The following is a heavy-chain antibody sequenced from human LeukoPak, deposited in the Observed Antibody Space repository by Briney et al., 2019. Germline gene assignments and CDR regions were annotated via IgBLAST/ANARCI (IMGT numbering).Heavy chain of an antibody. CDR3: ARDEVYGELYY. J-gene: IGHJ4*02. D-gene: IGHD3-10*01. Sequence: SETLSLTCSVSGESIGSYFWSWIRQPAGKGLEWIGRISASGSTYYSPSLKSRVSMSLDKSKHQFSLNLTSLSAADTAIYYCARDEVYGELYYWGQGTLVSVSS. V-gene: IGHV4-4*07. CDR1: GESIGSYF. CDR2: ISASGST.